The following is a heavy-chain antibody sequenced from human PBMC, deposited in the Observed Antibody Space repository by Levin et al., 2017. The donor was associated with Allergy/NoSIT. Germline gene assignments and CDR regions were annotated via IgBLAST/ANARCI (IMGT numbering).Heavy chain of an antibody. Sequence: PGGSLRLSCAASGFTFSSYWMSWVRQAPGKGLEWVANIKQDGSEKYYVDSVKGRFTISRDNAKNSLYLQMNSLRAEDTAVYYCAREGVRYSSGWYDYWGQGTLVTVSS. V-gene: IGHV3-7*01. CDR1: GFTFSSYW. J-gene: IGHJ4*02. D-gene: IGHD6-19*01. CDR3: AREGVRYSSGWYDY. CDR2: IKQDGSEK.